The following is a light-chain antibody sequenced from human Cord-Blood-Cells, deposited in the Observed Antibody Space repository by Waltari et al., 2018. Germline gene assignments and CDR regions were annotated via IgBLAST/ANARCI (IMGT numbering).Light chain of an antibody. CDR2: RNN. CDR1: SSNIGSNY. Sequence: QSVLTQPPSASGTPGQRVTISCSGSSSNIGSNYVYWYQQLPGTAPKLLIYRNNQPTSGCPDRISGSKSGTSASLAISGLLSVDEADYYCAAWDDSLSGRVFGGGTKLTVL. CDR3: AAWDDSLSGRV. J-gene: IGLJ3*02. V-gene: IGLV1-47*01.